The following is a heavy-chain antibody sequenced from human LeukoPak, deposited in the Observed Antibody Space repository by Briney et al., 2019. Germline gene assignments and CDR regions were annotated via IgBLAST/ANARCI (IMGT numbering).Heavy chain of an antibody. J-gene: IGHJ4*02. Sequence: GGSLRLSCAVSGFTVSGSYMSWIRQAPGKGLEWVSLIYSDDTTLYAASVKGRFTISRDISKNTLYLQMSSLRAEDTAVYYCARRAGGYSHPYDYWGQGVLVTVSS. D-gene: IGHD4-23*01. V-gene: IGHV3-53*01. CDR3: ARRAGGYSHPYDY. CDR2: IYSDDTT. CDR1: GFTVSGSY.